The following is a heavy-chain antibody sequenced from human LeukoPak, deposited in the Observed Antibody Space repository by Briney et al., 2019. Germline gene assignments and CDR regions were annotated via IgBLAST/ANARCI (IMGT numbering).Heavy chain of an antibody. D-gene: IGHD5-12*01. Sequence: GGSLRLSCAASGFTFSDQSMNWVRQAPGKGLEWVPGISDSGSTAFYADSVKGRFTSSRDNPKNTLYLQINSLRAEDTAVYYCAKDMQTWPRFPDYWGQGTLVTVSS. V-gene: IGHV3-23*01. CDR1: GFTFSDQS. J-gene: IGHJ4*02. CDR3: AKDMQTWPRFPDY. CDR2: ISDSGSTA.